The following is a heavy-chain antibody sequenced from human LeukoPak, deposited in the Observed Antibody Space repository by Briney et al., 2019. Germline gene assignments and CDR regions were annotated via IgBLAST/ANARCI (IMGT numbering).Heavy chain of an antibody. CDR3: ARLGSTSLYYYYGMDV. D-gene: IGHD2-2*01. CDR1: GDSISIYY. J-gene: IGHJ6*02. CDR2: IYYSGRP. V-gene: IGHV4-59*08. Sequence: SQTLSLTCTLSGDSISIYYWSWIRQPPGTGLEWGGYIYYSGRPNTTPSLKSRVTISVDTSKNPFSLKLSSVTAADTAVYYCARLGSTSLYYYYGMDVWGQGTTVTVSS.